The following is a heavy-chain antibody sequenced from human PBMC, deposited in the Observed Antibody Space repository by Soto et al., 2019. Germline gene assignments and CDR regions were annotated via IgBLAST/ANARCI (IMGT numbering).Heavy chain of an antibody. V-gene: IGHV5-51*01. J-gene: IGHJ4*02. D-gene: IGHD3-10*01. CDR3: ARQDGSGIYYFDS. CDR2: IYPSDSDI. Sequence: GESLKISCQGSGYSFTVYWIAWVRQMPGKGLEWMGIIYPSDSDIRYSPSFQGQVTISADKSISTAYLQWSSLKASDTAIYYCARQDGSGIYYFDSWGQGTLVTVSS. CDR1: GYSFTVYW.